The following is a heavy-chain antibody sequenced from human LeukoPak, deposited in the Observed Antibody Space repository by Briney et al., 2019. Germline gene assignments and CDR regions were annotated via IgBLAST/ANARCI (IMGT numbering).Heavy chain of an antibody. D-gene: IGHD2-2*01. V-gene: IGHV3-21*01. J-gene: IGHJ4*02. CDR1: GFTFSSYS. Sequence: GGSLRLSCAASGFTFSSYSMNWVRQAPGKGLEWGSSISSSSSYIYYADSVKGRFTISRDNAKNSLYLQMNSLRAEDTAVYYCARVPKGVPAAGVDYWGQGTLVTVSS. CDR2: ISSSSSYI. CDR3: ARVPKGVPAAGVDY.